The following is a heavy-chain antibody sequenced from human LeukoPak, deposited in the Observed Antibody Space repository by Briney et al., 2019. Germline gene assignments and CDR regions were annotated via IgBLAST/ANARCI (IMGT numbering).Heavy chain of an antibody. CDR1: GFTVSSTY. D-gene: IGHD4-23*01. V-gene: IGHV3-53*01. Sequence: PWGSLRLSCAASGFTVSSTYMSWVRQAPGEGLEWVSVIYSGGSTYYADSVKGRFTISRDNSKNTLYLQMSGLRAEDTAVYYCARESPDDYGGRPYGFSYWYFDLWGRCILVTVSS. J-gene: IGHJ2*01. CDR2: IYSGGST. CDR3: ARESPDDYGGRPYGFSYWYFDL.